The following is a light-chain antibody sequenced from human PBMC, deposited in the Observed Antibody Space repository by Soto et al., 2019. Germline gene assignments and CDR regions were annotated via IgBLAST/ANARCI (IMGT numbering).Light chain of an antibody. J-gene: IGLJ2*01. CDR2: RTD. CDR1: SSNIGSNY. Sequence: QSVLTQPPSASGTPGQRVTISCSGSSSNIGSNYVYWYQQVPGTAPKLLIYRTDQRPSGVPDRFSASKPGASASLVISGLRSEDEADYYCVAWDGSLNSLLVGGGTKVTVL. V-gene: IGLV1-47*01. CDR3: VAWDGSLNSLL.